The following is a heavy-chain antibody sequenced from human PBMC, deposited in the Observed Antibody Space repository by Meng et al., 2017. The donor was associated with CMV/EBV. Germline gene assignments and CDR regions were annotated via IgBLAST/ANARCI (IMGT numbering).Heavy chain of an antibody. CDR2: ISSSGSTI. CDR3: ARLGGDIVLMNA. D-gene: IGHD2-8*01. V-gene: IGHV3-48*03. CDR1: GFTFSSYE. J-gene: IGHJ5*02. Sequence: GESLKISCAASGFTFSSYEMNWVRQAPGKGLEWVSDISSSGSTIYYADSVKGRFTISRDNAKNSLYLQMKSLRAEDTALYYCARLGGDIVLMNAWGQGTLVTVSS.